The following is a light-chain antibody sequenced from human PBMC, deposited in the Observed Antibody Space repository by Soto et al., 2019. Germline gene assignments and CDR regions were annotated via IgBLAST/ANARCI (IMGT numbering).Light chain of an antibody. J-gene: IGKJ2*01. Sequence: DVVMPQTPLSLSVTPGQPASISCRATQSLLHSDGVPYLYWYLQMPGQPPQRLISESVNRFSGASHRFSGRGSGTDFTLTISRVEAEDVGVYYCMQSIDLPYTFGQGTKLEIK. V-gene: IGKV2D-29*01. CDR1: QSLLHSDGVPY. CDR2: ESV. CDR3: MQSIDLPYT.